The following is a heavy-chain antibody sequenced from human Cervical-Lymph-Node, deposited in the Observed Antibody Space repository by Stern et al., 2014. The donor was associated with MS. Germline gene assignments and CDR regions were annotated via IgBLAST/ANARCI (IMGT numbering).Heavy chain of an antibody. Sequence: VHLVESGGGLVQPGKSLRLSCAASGFTFDDYAMQWVRQAPGKGLEWVSGIGWNSGNIVYADSVKGRFTISRDNAKNSLYLQMNSLRPEDTAFYYCAKSRGLYQDLSFDYWGQGTLVTVSS. CDR3: AKSRGLYQDLSFDY. D-gene: IGHD2-2*01. CDR1: GFTFDDYA. CDR2: IGWNSGNI. J-gene: IGHJ4*02. V-gene: IGHV3-9*01.